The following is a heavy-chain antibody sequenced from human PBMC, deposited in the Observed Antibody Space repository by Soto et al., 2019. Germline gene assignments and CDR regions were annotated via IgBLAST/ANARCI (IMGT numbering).Heavy chain of an antibody. CDR2: IYYSGST. D-gene: IGHD3-10*01. Sequence: SLPCTVSGGSISSGGYYWSWIRQHPGKGLGGIGYIYYSGSTYYNPSLKSRVTISVDTSKNQFSLKLSSVTAADTAVYYCARDPRNYYGSGSLWYNWFDPWGQGTLVTVSS. V-gene: IGHV4-31*03. CDR1: GGSISSGGYY. CDR3: ARDPRNYYGSGSLWYNWFDP. J-gene: IGHJ5*02.